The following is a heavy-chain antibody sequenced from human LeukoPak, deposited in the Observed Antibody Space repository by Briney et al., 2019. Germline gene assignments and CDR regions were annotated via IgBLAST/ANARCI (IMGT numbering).Heavy chain of an antibody. Sequence: GRSLRLSCAASGFTFSSYALHWVRQAPGKGLEWVAVISYDGSNKYYADSVKGRFTISRDNSKNTLYLQMDSLRAEDTAVYYCARDGYCGSTSCRGWFDPWGQGTLVTVPS. CDR2: ISYDGSNK. D-gene: IGHD2-2*03. CDR3: ARDGYCGSTSCRGWFDP. J-gene: IGHJ5*02. V-gene: IGHV3-30*01. CDR1: GFTFSSYA.